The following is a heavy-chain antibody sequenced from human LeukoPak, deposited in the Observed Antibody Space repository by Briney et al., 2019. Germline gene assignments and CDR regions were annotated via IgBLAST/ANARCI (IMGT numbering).Heavy chain of an antibody. D-gene: IGHD2-15*01. CDR1: GFTFSGSA. J-gene: IGHJ4*02. V-gene: IGHV3-73*01. CDR2: IRSKANSYAT. CDR3: ARDRGGEGSHFDY. Sequence: GGSLRLSCAASGFTFSGSAMHWVRQASGKGLEWVGRIRSKANSYATAYAASVKGRFTISRDDSKNTLYLQMNSLRAEDTAVYYCARDRGGEGSHFDYWGQGTLVTVSS.